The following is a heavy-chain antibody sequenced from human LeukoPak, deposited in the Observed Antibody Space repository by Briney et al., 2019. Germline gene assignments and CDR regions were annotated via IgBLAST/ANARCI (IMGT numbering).Heavy chain of an antibody. CDR2: INPNSGGT. J-gene: IGHJ3*02. CDR3: ARYFYDSSGSSSDAFDI. CDR1: GYTFTGYY. Sequence: GASVKVSCKTSGYTFTGYYMHWVRQAPGQGLEWMGWINPNSGGTNYAQRFQGRVTMTRDTSMSTAYMELGRLRSDDSAVYYCARYFYDSSGSSSDAFDIWGQGTMVTVSS. D-gene: IGHD3-22*01. V-gene: IGHV1-2*02.